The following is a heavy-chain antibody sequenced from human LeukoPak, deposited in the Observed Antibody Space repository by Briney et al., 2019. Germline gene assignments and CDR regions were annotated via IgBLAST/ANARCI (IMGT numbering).Heavy chain of an antibody. V-gene: IGHV3-21*01. Sequence: KPGGSLRLSCAASGFTFSSYSMNWVRQAPGKGLEWVSSISGSSSYIYYADSVKGRFTISRDNARNSLYLQMNSLRAEDTAVYYCARDSQAYCSGGRCSMFDYWGQGNLVTASS. CDR1: GFTFSSYS. CDR3: ARDSQAYCSGGRCSMFDY. CDR2: ISGSSSYI. D-gene: IGHD2-15*01. J-gene: IGHJ4*02.